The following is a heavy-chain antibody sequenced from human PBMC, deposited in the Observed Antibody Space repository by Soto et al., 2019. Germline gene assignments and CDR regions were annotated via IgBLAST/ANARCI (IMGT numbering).Heavy chain of an antibody. CDR2: IKPIADGGTA. J-gene: IGHJ4*02. D-gene: IGHD2-2*01. CDR1: GFTFRNAW. V-gene: IGHV3-15*01. Sequence: EVQLVESGVDLVKPGGSLRLSGVVSGFTFRNAWMSWVRQAPGRGREGIGRIKPIADGGTAEYAAPMKGRFSLSRDDSKDTLFLHMDNLNTEDTGLYFCTTVYCATTSCFAPFDFWGQGTLVTVSS. CDR3: TTVYCATTSCFAPFDF.